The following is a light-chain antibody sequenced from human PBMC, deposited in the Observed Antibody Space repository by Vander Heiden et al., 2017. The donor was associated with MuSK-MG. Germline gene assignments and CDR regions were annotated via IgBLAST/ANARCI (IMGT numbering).Light chain of an antibody. J-gene: IGKJ1*01. CDR3: WRALETAGT. V-gene: IGKV2-28*01. CDR2: LGS. CDR1: QSLLHSNGYNY. Sequence: LVMTQSPLSLPVTPGEPASISCRSSQSLLHSNGYNYLDWYLQKPGQSPQLLIYLGSNRASGVPDRFSAGGSGTDFTLKISRVETEDVGVYYCWRALETAGTFGQGTKVEIK.